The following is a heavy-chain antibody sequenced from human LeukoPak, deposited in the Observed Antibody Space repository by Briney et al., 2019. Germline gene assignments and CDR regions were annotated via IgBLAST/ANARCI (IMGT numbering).Heavy chain of an antibody. CDR2: IYETGST. CDR3: VKSGGYGLIDY. Sequence: NPSETLSLTCTVSGGSISSSSYYWGWIRQPPGKGLEWIGNIYETGSTYYNASLQSRVTISIDMSKNQISLRLTSVSAADTAMYYCVKSGGYGLIDYWGQGTLVTVSS. J-gene: IGHJ4*02. CDR1: GGSISSSSYY. V-gene: IGHV4-39*01. D-gene: IGHD6-19*01.